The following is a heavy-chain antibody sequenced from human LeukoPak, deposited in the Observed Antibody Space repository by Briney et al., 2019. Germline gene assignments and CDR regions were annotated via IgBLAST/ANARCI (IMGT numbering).Heavy chain of an antibody. D-gene: IGHD3-16*01. CDR1: GFSFSSYA. CDR3: AKWPEGAMDYFDY. Sequence: GGSLRLSCAASGFSFSSYAMTWARQAPVKGLEWVSAISGDGTRTYYADSVKGRFTVSRDNSKNTLYLEMSSLRVEDTAIYYCAKWPEGAMDYFDYWGQGTLVTVSS. CDR2: ISGDGTRT. J-gene: IGHJ4*02. V-gene: IGHV3-23*01.